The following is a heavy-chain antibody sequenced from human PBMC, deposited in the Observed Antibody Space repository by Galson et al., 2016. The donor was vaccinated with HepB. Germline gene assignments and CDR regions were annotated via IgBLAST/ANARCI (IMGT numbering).Heavy chain of an antibody. CDR1: GLTSGGYD. J-gene: IGHJ4*02. CDR3: VKDRGTARTFDC. Sequence: SLRLSCAASGLTSGGYDMGWVRQTPGKGPEWVSGISGSGVNTYCADSVKGRFVISRDNSKRTLYLQMNSLRAEDTAVYYCVKDRGTARTFDCWGQGTLVTASS. CDR2: ISGSGVNT. D-gene: IGHD6-6*01. V-gene: IGHV3-23*01.